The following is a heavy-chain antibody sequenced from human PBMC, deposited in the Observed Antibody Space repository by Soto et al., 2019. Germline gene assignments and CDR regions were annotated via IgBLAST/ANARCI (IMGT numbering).Heavy chain of an antibody. CDR2: IGGTDGST. J-gene: IGHJ4*02. CDR1: GFTFRNYA. D-gene: IGHD2-15*01. CDR3: ANRDGSGGYPYHFDS. V-gene: IGHV3-23*01. Sequence: GGSLRLSCAASGFTFRNYAMSWVRQAPGKGLEWVSAIGGTDGSTYYADSVEGRFTISRDNSKNTVYLQMDSLRADDTAVYYCANRDGSGGYPYHFDSWGQGTLVTVSS.